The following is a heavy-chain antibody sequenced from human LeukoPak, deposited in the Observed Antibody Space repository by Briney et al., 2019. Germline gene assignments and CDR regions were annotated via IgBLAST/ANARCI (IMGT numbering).Heavy chain of an antibody. V-gene: IGHV4-39*07. CDR3: ARLAYYYDSSGYYYTYFDY. CDR1: GGSISSSSYY. D-gene: IGHD3-22*01. CDR2: IYYSGST. J-gene: IGHJ4*02. Sequence: KPSETLSLTCTVSGGSISSSSYYWGWICQPPGKGLEWIGSIYYSGSTYYNPSLKSRVTISVDTSKNQFSLKLSSVTAADTAVYYCARLAYYYDSSGYYYTYFDYWGQGTLVTVSS.